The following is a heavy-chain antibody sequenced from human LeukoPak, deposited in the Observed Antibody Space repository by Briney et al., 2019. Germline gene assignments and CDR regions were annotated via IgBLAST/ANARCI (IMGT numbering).Heavy chain of an antibody. CDR1: GGPISSYY. CDR3: ARQLYNVVSGYCPMDV. J-gene: IGHJ6*03. D-gene: IGHD3-22*01. CDR2: IYTSGST. V-gene: IGHV4-4*09. Sequence: SETLSLTCTVSGGPISSYYWSWIRQPPGKGLEWIGYIYTSGSTNYNPSLKSRVTISVDTSKNQFSLKLSSVTAADTAVYYCARQLYNVVSGYCPMDVWGKGTTVTVSS.